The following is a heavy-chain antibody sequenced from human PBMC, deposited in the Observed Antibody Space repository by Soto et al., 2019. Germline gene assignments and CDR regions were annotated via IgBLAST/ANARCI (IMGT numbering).Heavy chain of an antibody. Sequence: GGSLILSCAASGFSFKDYYMTWMRQTPEKGLEWISTITSSGGNAYYAASVKGRVTISRDNAHNSLYLQMSGLRAEDTALYYCARDMYTHYVNYFDLWGQRTRVTVPS. CDR3: ARDMYTHYVNYFDL. J-gene: IGHJ5*02. D-gene: IGHD3-16*01. CDR2: ITSSGGNA. V-gene: IGHV3-11*01. CDR1: GFSFKDYY.